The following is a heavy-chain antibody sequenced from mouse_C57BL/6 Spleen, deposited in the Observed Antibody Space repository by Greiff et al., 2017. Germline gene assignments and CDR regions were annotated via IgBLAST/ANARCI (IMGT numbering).Heavy chain of an antibody. D-gene: IGHD2-12*01. Sequence: VQLKESGSELRSPGSSVKLSCKDFDSEVFPFAYMSWVRQKPGHGFEWIGGRLPSIGRKIDGEKIEDKATLDADTLSNTAFLALNSLTSEDSAIYYCARSHDGWYFDVWGTGTTVTVSS. CDR3: ARSHDGWYFDV. V-gene: IGHV15-2*01. CDR2: RLPSIGRK. CDR1: DSEVFPFAY. J-gene: IGHJ1*03.